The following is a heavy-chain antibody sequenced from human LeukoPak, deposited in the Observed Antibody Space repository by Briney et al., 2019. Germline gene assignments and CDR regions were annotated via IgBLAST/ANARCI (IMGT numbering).Heavy chain of an antibody. J-gene: IGHJ4*02. V-gene: IGHV3-30-3*01. Sequence: GGSLRLSCSASGFTFSSFGLGWVRQAPGKGLEWVAIISYDGSKKYYADSVKGRFTISRDNSKNTLYLQMNSLRAEDTAVYYCAREEYGAFFFDYWGQGTLVTVSS. CDR2: ISYDGSKK. D-gene: IGHD4/OR15-4a*01. CDR3: AREEYGAFFFDY. CDR1: GFTFSSFG.